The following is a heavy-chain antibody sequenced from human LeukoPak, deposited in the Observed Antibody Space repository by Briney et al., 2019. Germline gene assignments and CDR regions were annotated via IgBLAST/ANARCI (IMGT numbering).Heavy chain of an antibody. J-gene: IGHJ6*03. CDR3: ARVLHQLLFSYYYYMDV. V-gene: IGHV3-21*01. Sequence: GGSLRLSCAASGFTFNSYCMNWVRQAPGKGLEWVSSISSSSSYIYYADSVKGRFTISRDNAKNSLYLQMNSLRAEDTAVYYCARVLHQLLFSYYYYMDVWGKGTTVTVSS. CDR1: GFTFNSYC. D-gene: IGHD2-2*01. CDR2: ISSSSSYI.